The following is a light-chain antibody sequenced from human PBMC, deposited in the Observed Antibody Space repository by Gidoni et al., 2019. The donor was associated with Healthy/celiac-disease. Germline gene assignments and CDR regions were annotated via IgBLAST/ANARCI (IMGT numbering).Light chain of an antibody. CDR1: QSISSY. CDR3: QQSYSTPPYS. V-gene: IGKV1-39*01. Sequence: DLQMTQPPSSLSASVGDRVTITCRASQSISSYLNWYQQKPGKAPKLLIYAASSLQSGVPSRCSGSGSGTDFTLTISSLQPEDFATYYCQQSYSTPPYSFGQXTKLEIK. CDR2: AAS. J-gene: IGKJ2*03.